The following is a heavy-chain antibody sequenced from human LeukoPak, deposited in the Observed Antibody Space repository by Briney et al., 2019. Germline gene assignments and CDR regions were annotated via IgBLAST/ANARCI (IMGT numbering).Heavy chain of an antibody. CDR1: GFTFSSYA. CDR2: ISGSGGST. Sequence: GGSLRLSCAASGFTFSSYAMSWVRQAPGKGLEWVSAISGSGGSTYYADSVKGRFTISRDNSKNSLYLQMNSLRAEDTAVYFCAREVIGTLDYWGQGALVTVSS. D-gene: IGHD3-22*01. J-gene: IGHJ4*02. CDR3: AREVIGTLDY. V-gene: IGHV3-23*01.